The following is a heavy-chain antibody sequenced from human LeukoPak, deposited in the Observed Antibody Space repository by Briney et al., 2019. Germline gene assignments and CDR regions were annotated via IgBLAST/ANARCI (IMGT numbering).Heavy chain of an antibody. D-gene: IGHD2-21*02. V-gene: IGHV4-4*02. J-gene: IGHJ3*02. CDR2: VYHSGST. Sequence: SGTLSLTCAVSGGSISSSYWWSWVRQPPGKGLEWIGEVYHSGSTNYSPSLKSRVTLSVDKSKNQFSLRLSSVTAADTAVYYCAGAYCGGDCYSGRTFDIWGKGTMVTVSS. CDR3: AGAYCGGDCYSGRTFDI. CDR1: GGSISSSYW.